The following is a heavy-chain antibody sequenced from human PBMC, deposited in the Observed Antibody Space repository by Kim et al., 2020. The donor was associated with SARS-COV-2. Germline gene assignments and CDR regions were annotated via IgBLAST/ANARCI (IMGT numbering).Heavy chain of an antibody. CDR1: GFTFGDYA. Sequence: GGSLRLSCATSGFTFGDYAMFWVRQVPGKGLEWVSSINWIGGTVAYADSVKGRFTISRDNAKNSLYLQMNSLRAEDTALYYCAKDIRSSGSVYFYYMDV. J-gene: IGHJ6*03. CDR2: INWIGGTV. D-gene: IGHD6-19*01. V-gene: IGHV3-9*01. CDR3: AKDIRSSGSVYFYYMDV.